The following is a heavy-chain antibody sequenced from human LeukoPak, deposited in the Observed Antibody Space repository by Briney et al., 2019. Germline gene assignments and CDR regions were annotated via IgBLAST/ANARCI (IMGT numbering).Heavy chain of an antibody. D-gene: IGHD3-9*01. CDR2: INAGNGNT. CDR1: GYTFTSYA. J-gene: IGHJ4*02. V-gene: IGHV1-3*01. CDR3: ARASSNYDILTGYATEYYFDY. Sequence: ASVKVSCKASGYTFTSYAMHWVRQAPGQRLEWMGWINAGNGNTKYSQKFQGRVTITRDTSASTAYMELSSLRSEDTAVYYCARASSNYDILTGYATEYYFDYWGQGTLVTVSS.